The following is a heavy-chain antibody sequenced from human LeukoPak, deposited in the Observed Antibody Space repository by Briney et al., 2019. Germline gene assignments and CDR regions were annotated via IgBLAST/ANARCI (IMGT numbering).Heavy chain of an antibody. CDR1: GGSISSYY. CDR2: IYTSGST. J-gene: IGHJ4*02. CDR3: ASGDYDILTGYLPFDY. V-gene: IGHV4-4*07. Sequence: SETLSLTCTVSGGSISSYYWSWIRQPAGKGLEWIGRIYTSGSTNYNPSLKSRVTISVDTSKNQFSLKLSSVTAADTAVYYCASGDYDILTGYLPFDYWGQGTLVTVSS. D-gene: IGHD3-9*01.